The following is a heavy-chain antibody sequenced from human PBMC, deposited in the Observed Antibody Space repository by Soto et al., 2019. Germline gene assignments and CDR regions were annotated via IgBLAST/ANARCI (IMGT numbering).Heavy chain of an antibody. CDR1: GFSFSDHY. D-gene: IGHD3-22*01. J-gene: IGHJ4*02. V-gene: IGHV3-11*06. CDR3: ATDDSSVWEYFDY. CDR2: ISSSTFYT. Sequence: QVQLVESGGGLVKPGGSLRLSCAASGFSFSDHYMSWIRQAPGKGLEWVSYISSSTFYTNYADSVKGRVTISRDNAKNSLYLQMNSLRAEDAAVYYCATDDSSVWEYFDYWGQGILVTVSS.